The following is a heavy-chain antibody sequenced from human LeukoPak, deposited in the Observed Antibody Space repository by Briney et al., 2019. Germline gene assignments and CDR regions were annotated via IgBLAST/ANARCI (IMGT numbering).Heavy chain of an antibody. Sequence: GGSLRLSCAASGFTFSSYWMSWVRQAPGKGLEWVANIKQDGSGKYYVDSVKGRFTISRDNAKNSLYLQMNSLRAEDTAVYYCARSGSYYFPDAFDIWGQGTMVTVSS. J-gene: IGHJ3*02. D-gene: IGHD1-26*01. CDR3: ARSGSYYFPDAFDI. CDR2: IKQDGSGK. V-gene: IGHV3-7*01. CDR1: GFTFSSYW.